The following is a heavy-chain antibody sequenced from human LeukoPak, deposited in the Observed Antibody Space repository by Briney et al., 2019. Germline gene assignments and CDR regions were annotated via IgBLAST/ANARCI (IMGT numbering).Heavy chain of an antibody. V-gene: IGHV1-69*05. CDR2: IIPIFGTA. CDR3: ARDRFPYSYGSGIYYMDV. J-gene: IGHJ6*03. D-gene: IGHD5-18*01. CDR1: GGTFSSYA. Sequence: ASVKVSCKASGGTFSSYAISWVRQAPGQGLEWMGGIIPIFGTANYAQKFQGRVTITTDESTSTAYMELSSLRSEDTAVYYCARDRFPYSYGSGIYYMDVWGKGTTVTVSS.